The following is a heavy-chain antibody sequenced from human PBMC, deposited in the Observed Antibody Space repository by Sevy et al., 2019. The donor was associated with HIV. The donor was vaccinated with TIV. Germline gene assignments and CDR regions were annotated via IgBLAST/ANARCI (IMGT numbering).Heavy chain of an antibody. J-gene: IGHJ4*02. V-gene: IGHV3-30*09. CDR2: ISYDGSNK. CDR1: GLTSSNYA. D-gene: IGHD3-16*02. Sequence: GGSLRLSCAASGLTSSNYAIHWVRQAPGKGLEWVAVISYDGSNKDYADSVKGRFAISRDNSKNTLYLQMNSLRVEDTAVYYCARASHMITFWGVIVIDGIDYWGQGTLVTVSS. CDR3: ARASHMITFWGVIVIDGIDY.